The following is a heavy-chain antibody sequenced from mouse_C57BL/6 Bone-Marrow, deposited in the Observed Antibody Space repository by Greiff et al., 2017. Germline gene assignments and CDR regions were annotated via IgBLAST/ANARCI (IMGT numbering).Heavy chain of an antibody. CDR1: GYTFTSYW. J-gene: IGHJ4*01. Sequence: VQLQQPGAELVKPGASVKLSCKASGYTFTSYWMQWVKPRPGQGLEWIGEIDPSDSYTNYNQKFKGKAPLTVDTSSSTAYMQLSSLTSEDSAVYYCARETAQATEHYAMDYWGQGTSVTVSA. V-gene: IGHV1-50*01. CDR3: ARETAQATEHYAMDY. D-gene: IGHD3-2*02. CDR2: IDPSDSYT.